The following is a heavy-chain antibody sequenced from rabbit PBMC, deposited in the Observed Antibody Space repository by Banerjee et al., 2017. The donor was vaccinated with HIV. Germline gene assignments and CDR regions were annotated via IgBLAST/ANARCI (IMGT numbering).Heavy chain of an antibody. Sequence: QEQLVESGGGLVKPEGSLKLSCTASGFSFSNKAVMCWVRQAPGKGLEWIACINAVTGKAVYASWAKGRFTFSKTSSTTVTLQMTGLTAADTATYFCARDSGTSFSSYGMDLWGQGTLVTVS. D-gene: IGHD8-1*01. CDR3: ARDSGTSFSSYGMDL. V-gene: IGHV1S45*01. J-gene: IGHJ6*01. CDR1: GFSFSNKAV. CDR2: INAVTGKA.